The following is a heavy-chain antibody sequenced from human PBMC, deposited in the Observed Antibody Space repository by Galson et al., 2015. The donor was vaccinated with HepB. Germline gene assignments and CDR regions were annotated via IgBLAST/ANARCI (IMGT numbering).Heavy chain of an antibody. CDR3: ARDTLGLGYCSGGSCYSHYYYGTDV. D-gene: IGHD2-15*01. CDR2: ISAYNGNT. CDR1: GYTFTSYG. V-gene: IGHV1-18*04. Sequence: SVKVSCKASGYTFTSYGISWVRQAPGQGLEWMGWISAYNGNTNYAQKLQGRVTMTTDTSTSTAYMELRSLRSDDTAVYYCARDTLGLGYCSGGSCYSHYYYGTDVWGQGTTVTVSS. J-gene: IGHJ6*02.